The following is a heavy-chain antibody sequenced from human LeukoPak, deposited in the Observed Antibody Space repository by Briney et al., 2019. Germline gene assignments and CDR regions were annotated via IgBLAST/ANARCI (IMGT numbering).Heavy chain of an antibody. V-gene: IGHV1-18*01. D-gene: IGHD3-22*01. CDR1: GYTSTNYG. CDR2: ISAYNGNT. J-gene: IGHJ5*02. CDR3: AGYYYDSSGYPRPWFDP. Sequence: ASVKVSCRASGYTSTNYGISWVRQAPGQGLEWMGWISAYNGNTNFAQKLQGRVTLTTDTSTGTAYMKLRSLRPDDTAVYYCAGYYYDSSGYPRPWFDPWGQGTLVTVSS.